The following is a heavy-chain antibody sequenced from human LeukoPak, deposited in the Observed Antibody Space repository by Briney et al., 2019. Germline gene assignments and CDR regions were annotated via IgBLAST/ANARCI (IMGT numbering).Heavy chain of an antibody. Sequence: ASGTLSLTCAVSGGSISSSNWWSWVRQPPGKGLEWIGEINHSGSTNYNPSLKSRVTISVDTSKNQFSLKLSSVTAADTAVYYCARERKTTISGVVIIGPPSYYYYGMDVWGQGTTVTVSS. CDR2: INHSGST. D-gene: IGHD3-3*01. CDR3: ARERKTTISGVVIIGPPSYYYYGMDV. CDR1: GGSISSSNW. V-gene: IGHV4-4*02. J-gene: IGHJ6*02.